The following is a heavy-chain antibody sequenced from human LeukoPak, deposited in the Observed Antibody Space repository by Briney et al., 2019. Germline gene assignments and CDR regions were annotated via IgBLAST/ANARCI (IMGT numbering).Heavy chain of an antibody. CDR3: AREEGATGMFDS. CDR2: LYSGGNT. Sequence: PGGSLRLSCAASGFTVRSSYMSWVRQAPGKGLEWVSVLYSGGNTYYADSVKGRFTISRDNSKNTLYLQMNSLRAKDTAVYYCAREEGATGMFDSWGQGTLVTVSS. J-gene: IGHJ4*02. D-gene: IGHD1-26*01. CDR1: GFTVRSSY. V-gene: IGHV3-53*01.